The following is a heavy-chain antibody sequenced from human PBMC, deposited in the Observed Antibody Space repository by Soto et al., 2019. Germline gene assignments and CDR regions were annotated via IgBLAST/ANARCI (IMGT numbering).Heavy chain of an antibody. CDR3: ARDQIARPQFDY. CDR1: GASISSYY. D-gene: IGHD2-21*01. CDR2: IYYIGSA. V-gene: IGHV4-59*01. J-gene: IGHJ4*02. Sequence: SETLSLTCAVSGASISSYYWSWIRQPSGKGLEWIGYIYYIGSANYNPSLKSRVSISIDTSKNQFSLKLSSVTAADTAVYYCARDQIARPQFDYWGQGTLVTVSS.